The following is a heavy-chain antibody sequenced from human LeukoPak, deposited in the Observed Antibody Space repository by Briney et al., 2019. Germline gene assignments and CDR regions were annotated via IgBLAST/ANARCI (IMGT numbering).Heavy chain of an antibody. CDR1: GFTFSSYA. V-gene: IGHV3-23*01. Sequence: GGSLRLSCAASGFTFSSYAMSWVRQAPGKGLEWVSAISGSGGSTYYADSVKGRFTFSRDNSKNTLYLQMNSLRAEDTAVYYCAKDPAHPHPPFLCSGGSCGESWGQGTLVTVSS. CDR3: AKDPAHPHPPFLCSGGSCGES. J-gene: IGHJ4*02. D-gene: IGHD2-15*01. CDR2: ISGSGGST.